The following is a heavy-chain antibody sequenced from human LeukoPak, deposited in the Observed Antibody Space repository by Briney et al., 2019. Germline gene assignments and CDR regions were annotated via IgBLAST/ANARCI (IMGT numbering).Heavy chain of an antibody. D-gene: IGHD6-13*01. CDR1: GFTFDDYA. CDR2: ISWNSGTI. Sequence: GGSLRLSCAASGFTFDDYAMHWVRQAPGKGLEWVSGISWNSGTIGYADSVKGRFTISRDNAKNSLYLQMNSLRAGDMALYYCAKDMSGSAAAGIFDYWGQGTLVTVSS. V-gene: IGHV3-9*03. CDR3: AKDMSGSAAAGIFDY. J-gene: IGHJ4*02.